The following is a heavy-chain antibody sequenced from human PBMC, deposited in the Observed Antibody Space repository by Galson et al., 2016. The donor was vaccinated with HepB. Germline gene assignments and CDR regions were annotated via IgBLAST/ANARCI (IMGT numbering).Heavy chain of an antibody. V-gene: IGHV3-33*01. Sequence: SLRLSCEASGFSLNSYVMHWVRQAPGKGLEWAAVVWYDGSKKYYADSVKGRFTISRDISKNTLYLQMNNLRVEDTAVYYCARDEGEYSLFDSWGQGTQVTVSS. D-gene: IGHD5-18*01. CDR2: VWYDGSKK. CDR3: ARDEGEYSLFDS. CDR1: GFSLNSYV. J-gene: IGHJ4*02.